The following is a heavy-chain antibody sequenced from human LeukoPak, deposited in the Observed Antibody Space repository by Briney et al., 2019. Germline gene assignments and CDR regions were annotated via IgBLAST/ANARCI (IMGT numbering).Heavy chain of an antibody. D-gene: IGHD3-9*01. CDR1: GGSLSSGGSS. V-gene: IGHV4-30-2*01. CDR3: ARNTGYPLHTGHYYYGMDV. J-gene: IGHJ6*02. Sequence: PSQTLSLTCAVSGGSLSSGGSSWSWIRQPPGKGLEWLGYIYHSGSTYYNPSLKSRVTISVDRSKNQFSLKLSSVTAADTAVYYRARNTGYPLHTGHYYYGMDVWGQGTTVTVSS. CDR2: IYHSGST.